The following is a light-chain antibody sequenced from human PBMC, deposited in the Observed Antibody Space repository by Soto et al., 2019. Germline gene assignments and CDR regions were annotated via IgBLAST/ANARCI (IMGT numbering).Light chain of an antibody. CDR3: QQYGSSPET. Sequence: EIVLTQSPATLSLSPGERATLSCRASQSVSNYLAWYQQKPGQAPRLLIYVASSRATGIPDRFSGSGSGTDFTLTISRLEPEDFAVYYCQQYGSSPETFGQGTKVDIK. V-gene: IGKV3-20*01. CDR1: QSVSNY. CDR2: VAS. J-gene: IGKJ1*01.